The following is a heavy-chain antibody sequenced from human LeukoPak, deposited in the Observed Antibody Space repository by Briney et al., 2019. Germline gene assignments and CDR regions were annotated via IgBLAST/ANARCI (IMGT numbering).Heavy chain of an antibody. D-gene: IGHD1/OR15-1a*01. CDR3: ARARGTRAYNWFDP. J-gene: IGHJ5*02. Sequence: SETLSLTCTVSGGSISSYYWSWIRQLPGKGLEWIGYIYYSGSTNYNPSLKSRVTISVDTSKNQFSLKLSSVTAADTAVYYCARARGTRAYNWFDPWGQGTLVTVSS. V-gene: IGHV4-59*12. CDR1: GGSISSYY. CDR2: IYYSGST.